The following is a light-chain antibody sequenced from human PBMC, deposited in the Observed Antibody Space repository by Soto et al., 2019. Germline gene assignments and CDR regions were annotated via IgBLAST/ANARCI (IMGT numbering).Light chain of an antibody. CDR2: DAS. V-gene: IGKV3-11*01. CDR3: QQRSDWPST. Sequence: EIVLTQSPATLSLSPGERDTLSCRASQSVISYLAWYQQKPGQAPRLLIYDASNSATGIPARFSGSGSGTDFTLTISSLAPGDFAVYYCQQRSDWPSTFGGGTKVQIK. J-gene: IGKJ4*01. CDR1: QSVISY.